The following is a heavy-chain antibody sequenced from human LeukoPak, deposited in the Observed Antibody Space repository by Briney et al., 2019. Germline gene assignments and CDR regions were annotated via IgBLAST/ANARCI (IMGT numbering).Heavy chain of an antibody. CDR2: IIPIFGTA. CDR3: ARLNKGSSSWYWGYNWFDP. V-gene: IGHV1-69*13. J-gene: IGHJ5*02. CDR1: GGTFSSYA. D-gene: IGHD6-13*01. Sequence: SVKVSCKASGGTFSSYAISWVRQAPGQGLEWMGGIIPIFGTANYAQKFQGRVTITADESTSTAYMELSSLRSEDTAVYYCARLNKGSSSWYWGYNWFDPWGQGTLVTVSS.